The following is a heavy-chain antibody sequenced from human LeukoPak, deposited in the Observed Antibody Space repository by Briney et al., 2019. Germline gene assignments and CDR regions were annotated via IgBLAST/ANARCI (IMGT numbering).Heavy chain of an antibody. V-gene: IGHV4-59*01. CDR1: GGSISSYY. CDR3: ARDPGGVVGATPNYYFDY. Sequence: SETLSLTCTVSGGSISSYYWSWIRQPPGKGLEWIGYLYDSGSTNYNPSLKSRVTISVDTSKNQFSLKLSSVTAADTAVYYCARDPGGVVGATPNYYFDYWGQETLVTVSS. D-gene: IGHD1-26*01. J-gene: IGHJ4*02. CDR2: LYDSGST.